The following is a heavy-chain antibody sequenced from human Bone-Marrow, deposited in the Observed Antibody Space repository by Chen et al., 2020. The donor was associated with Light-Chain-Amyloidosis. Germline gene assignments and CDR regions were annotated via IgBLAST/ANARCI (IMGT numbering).Heavy chain of an antibody. CDR2: IYPDDSDA. Sequence: EVQLEQSGPEVKKPGGSLKISCMGSGYTFPNYWIGWVRQMPGKGLEWMGVIYPDDSDARYSPSFEGQVTISADKSITTAYLQWRSLKASDTAMYYCARRRDGYNFDYWGQGTLVTVSS. D-gene: IGHD5-12*01. V-gene: IGHV5-51*01. CDR3: ARRRDGYNFDY. J-gene: IGHJ4*02. CDR1: GYTFPNYW.